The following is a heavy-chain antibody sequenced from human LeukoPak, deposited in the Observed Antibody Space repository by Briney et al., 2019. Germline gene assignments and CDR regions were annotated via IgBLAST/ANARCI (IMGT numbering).Heavy chain of an antibody. V-gene: IGHV3-21*01. Sequence: GGSLRLSCAASGFTFSSYSMNWVRQAPGKGLEWVSSISSSSSYIYYADSVKGRFTISRDNAKNSVYLQMNSLRAEDTAVYYCARVAVARTGYFDYWGQGTLVTVSS. CDR2: ISSSSSYI. D-gene: IGHD6-19*01. CDR3: ARVAVARTGYFDY. J-gene: IGHJ4*02. CDR1: GFTFSSYS.